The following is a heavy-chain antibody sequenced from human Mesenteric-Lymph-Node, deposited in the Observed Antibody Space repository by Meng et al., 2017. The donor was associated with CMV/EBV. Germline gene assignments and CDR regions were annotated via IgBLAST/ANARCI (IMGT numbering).Heavy chain of an antibody. D-gene: IGHD1-7*01. CDR2: ISSSSYI. Sequence: GGSLRLSCAASGFTFSSYSMNWVRQAPGKGLEWVSSISSSSYIYYADSVKGRFTISRDNAKNSLYLQMNSLRAEDTAVYYCARAGITGTTVDYWGQGTLVTVSS. CDR1: GFTFSSYS. V-gene: IGHV3-21*01. J-gene: IGHJ4*02. CDR3: ARAGITGTTVDY.